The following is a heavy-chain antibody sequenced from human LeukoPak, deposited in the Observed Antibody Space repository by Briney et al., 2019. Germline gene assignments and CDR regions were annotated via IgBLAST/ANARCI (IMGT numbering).Heavy chain of an antibody. Sequence: SETLSLTCTVSSGSITNNYWSWIRQPPGKGLEWIGEINHSGSTNYNPSLKSRVTISVDTSKNQFSLKLSSVTAADTAVYYCARGRSGSYFAIPGWFDPWGQGTLVTVSS. CDR2: INHSGST. CDR3: ARGRSGSYFAIPGWFDP. CDR1: SGSITNNY. V-gene: IGHV4-34*01. J-gene: IGHJ5*02. D-gene: IGHD1-26*01.